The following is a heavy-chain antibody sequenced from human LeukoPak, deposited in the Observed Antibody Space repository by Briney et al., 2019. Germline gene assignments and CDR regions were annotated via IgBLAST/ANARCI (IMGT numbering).Heavy chain of an antibody. J-gene: IGHJ6*02. CDR3: ARLGAHYYYGMDV. Sequence: SETLSLTCTVSGGSISSTNYYWGWIRQPPGKGLEWIGTIYYSGSTYYNPSLKSRVTISVDTSKNQFSLKLSSVTAADTAVYYCARLGAHYYYGMDVWGQGTTVTVSS. V-gene: IGHV4-39*01. CDR2: IYYSGST. CDR1: GGSISSTNYY. D-gene: IGHD3-16*01.